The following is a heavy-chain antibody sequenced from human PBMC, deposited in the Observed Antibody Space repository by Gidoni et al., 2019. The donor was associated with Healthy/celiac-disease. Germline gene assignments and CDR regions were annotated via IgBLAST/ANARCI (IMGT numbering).Heavy chain of an antibody. CDR2: IYPGDSDT. CDR1: GYSFTSYW. CDR3: ARRCYSSGWYYFDY. J-gene: IGHJ4*02. Sequence: EVQLVQSGAEVKKPGESLKISCKGSGYSFTSYWIGWVRQMPGKGREWMRIIYPGDSDTRYSPYFQGQVPISADKSISTAYLQWSSLKASDIAMYYCARRCYSSGWYYFDYWGQGTLVTVS. V-gene: IGHV5-51*01. D-gene: IGHD6-19*01.